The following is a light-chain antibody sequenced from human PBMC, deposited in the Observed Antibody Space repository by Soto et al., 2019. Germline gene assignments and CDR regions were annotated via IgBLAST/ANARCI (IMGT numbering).Light chain of an antibody. CDR2: EVI. CDR1: SSDVGGHNY. Sequence: QSALTQPPSASGSPGQSVTISCTGTSSDVGGHNYVSWYQQHPGKAPKLMIYEVIKRPSGVPDRFSGSKSGNTASLTVSGLQAEDEADYFRSSYAGTNNYVVFGGGTKLTVL. V-gene: IGLV2-8*01. J-gene: IGLJ2*01. CDR3: SSYAGTNNYVV.